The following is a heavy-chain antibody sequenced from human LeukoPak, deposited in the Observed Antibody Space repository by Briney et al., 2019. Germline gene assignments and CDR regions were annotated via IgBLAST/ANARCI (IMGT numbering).Heavy chain of an antibody. J-gene: IGHJ4*02. D-gene: IGHD4-17*01. CDR2: ISSSSSYI. Sequence: ETLSLTCTVSGGSISSYYWSWVRQAPGKGLEWVSSISSSSSYIYYADSVKGRFTISRDNAKNSLYLQMNSLRAEDTAVYYCARDSAVTTLDYWGQGTLVTVSS. CDR3: ARDSAVTTLDY. V-gene: IGHV3-21*01. CDR1: GGSISSYY.